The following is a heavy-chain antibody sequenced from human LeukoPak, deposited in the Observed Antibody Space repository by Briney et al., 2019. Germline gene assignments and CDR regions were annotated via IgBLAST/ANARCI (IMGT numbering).Heavy chain of an antibody. D-gene: IGHD4-17*01. J-gene: IGHJ3*02. CDR1: GFTFSSYA. V-gene: IGHV3-23*01. CDR2: ISGGGGSA. CDR3: AKDLFTVTTLAFDI. Sequence: PGGSLRLSCAASGFTFSSYAMSWVRQAPGKGLDWVSAISGGGGSAYYADSVNGRSTISRDNSKNTLYLQMNSLRAEDTAVYYCAKDLFTVTTLAFDIWGQGTMVTVSS.